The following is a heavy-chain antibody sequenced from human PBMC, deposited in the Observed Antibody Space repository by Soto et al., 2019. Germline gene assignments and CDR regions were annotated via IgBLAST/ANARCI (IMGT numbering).Heavy chain of an antibody. V-gene: IGHV1-46*01. D-gene: IGHD3-10*01. J-gene: IGHJ4*02. CDR1: GYPFTSHY. CDR2: IDPSAGSA. Sequence: GSVKVSSKASGYPFTSHYMNLVRQAPGQGLEWMGLIDPSAGSASCAQGFQGRVTMTRDTSTSTVCIDLSSLSSEHTAIYYCATPSGYWGQGTLVTVSS. CDR3: ATPSGY.